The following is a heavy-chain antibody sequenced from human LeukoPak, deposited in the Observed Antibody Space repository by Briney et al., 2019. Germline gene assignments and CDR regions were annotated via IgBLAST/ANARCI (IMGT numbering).Heavy chain of an antibody. CDR1: GYTFTSYW. Sequence: GESLKISCKGSGYTFTSYWIGWVRQMPGKGLEWMGIIYPGDSDIRYSLSFQGQVTISADKSITTAYLQWSSLKASDTAMYYCARATVTTASLFDYWGQGTLVTVSS. V-gene: IGHV5-51*01. J-gene: IGHJ4*02. D-gene: IGHD4-17*01. CDR3: ARATVTTASLFDY. CDR2: IYPGDSDI.